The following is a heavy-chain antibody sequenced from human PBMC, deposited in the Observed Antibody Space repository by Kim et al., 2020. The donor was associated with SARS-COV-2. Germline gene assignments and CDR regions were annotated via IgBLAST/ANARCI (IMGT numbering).Heavy chain of an antibody. CDR2: ISYDGSNK. D-gene: IGHD3-9*01. CDR1: GFTFSSYG. Sequence: GGSLRLSCAASGFTFSSYGMHWVRQAPGKGLEWVAVISYDGSNKYYADSVKGRFTISRDNSKNTLYLQMNSLRAEDTAVYYCAKDSGYDILTGYYYGEVDYWGQGTLVTVSS. CDR3: AKDSGYDILTGYYYGEVDY. V-gene: IGHV3-30*18. J-gene: IGHJ4*02.